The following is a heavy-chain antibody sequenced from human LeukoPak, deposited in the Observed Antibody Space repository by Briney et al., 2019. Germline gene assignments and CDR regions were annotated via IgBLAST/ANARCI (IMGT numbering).Heavy chain of an antibody. Sequence: PGGSLRLSCTTSGFTFGDYVMNWVRQAPGKGQEWIGFIRSKAYGGTTEYAASVKGRFTISRDDSKSIAYLQMNSLKTEDTAVYYCTKGSCSGGTRYSNSWGQGTLVTVSS. V-gene: IGHV3-49*04. CDR2: IRSKAYGGTT. CDR1: GFTFGDYV. CDR3: TKGSCSGGTRYSNS. J-gene: IGHJ4*02. D-gene: IGHD2-15*01.